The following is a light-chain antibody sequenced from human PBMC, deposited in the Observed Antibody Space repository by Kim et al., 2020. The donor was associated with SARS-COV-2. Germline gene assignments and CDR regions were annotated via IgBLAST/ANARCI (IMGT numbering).Light chain of an antibody. J-gene: IGLJ3*02. CDR1: SGHSSYA. CDR3: QTWGTGTWV. CDR2: LNSDGSH. V-gene: IGLV4-69*01. Sequence: PVLTQSPSASASLGASVKLTCTLSSGHSSYAIAWPQQQPEKGPRYLMKLNSDGSHTRGDGIPDRFSGSSSGAERYLTISSLQSEDEADYYCQTWGTGTWVFGGGTQLTVL.